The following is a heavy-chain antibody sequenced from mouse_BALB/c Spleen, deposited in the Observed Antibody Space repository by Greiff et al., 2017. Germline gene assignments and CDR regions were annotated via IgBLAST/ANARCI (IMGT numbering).Heavy chain of an antibody. CDR2: INPYNGAT. CDR3: AREDGNYGGGAMDY. V-gene: IGHV1-26*01. CDR1: GYSFTGYY. D-gene: IGHD2-1*01. J-gene: IGHJ4*01. Sequence: EVQLQQSGPELVKPGASVKISCKASGYSFTGYYMHWVKQSHVKSLEWIGRINPYNGATSYNQNFKDKASLTVDKSSSTAYMELHSLTSEDSAVYYCAREDGNYGGGAMDYWGQGTSVTVSS.